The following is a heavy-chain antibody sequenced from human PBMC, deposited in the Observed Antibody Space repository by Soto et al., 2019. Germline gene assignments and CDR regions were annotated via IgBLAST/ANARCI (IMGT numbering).Heavy chain of an antibody. CDR2: IVVGSGNT. V-gene: IGHV1-58*01. D-gene: IGHD2-21*01. J-gene: IGHJ3*02. Sequence: GASVKVSCKAAGFTFTSSAVQWGRQARGQRLEWIGWIVVGSGNTNYAQKFQGRVTMTRDTSTSTVSMELSSLRSEDTAVYYCARALGTVVVLTPDTLDIWGQGTVVTVSS. CDR3: ARALGTVVVLTPDTLDI. CDR1: GFTFTSSA.